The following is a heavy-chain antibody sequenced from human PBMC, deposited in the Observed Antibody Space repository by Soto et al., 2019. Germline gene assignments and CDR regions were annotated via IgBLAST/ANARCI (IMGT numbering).Heavy chain of an antibody. V-gene: IGHV1-3*01. CDR2: INGGNDNT. Sequence: QVQLVQSGTEVKKPGASVKVSCKASGYTFTSYAIHWVRQAPGQRLEWMGWINGGNDNTAYSQKFQGRVTITRDTSASTSASTAYMERSSLRAEDTAVYYCARGVVGSWKDGFFDHWGQGTLVTVSS. D-gene: IGHD1-1*01. CDR1: GYTFTSYA. CDR3: ARGVVGSWKDGFFDH. J-gene: IGHJ4*02.